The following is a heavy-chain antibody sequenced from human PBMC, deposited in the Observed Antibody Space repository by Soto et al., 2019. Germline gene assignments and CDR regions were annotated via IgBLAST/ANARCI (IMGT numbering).Heavy chain of an antibody. Sequence: SETLSLTCTVSGGSISSSSYYWGWIRQPPGKGLEWIGSIYYSGSTYYNPSLKSRVTISVDTSKNQFSLKLSSVTAADTAVYYCARREGMGIEAGSIDYWGQGTLVTVSS. CDR1: GGSISSSSYY. J-gene: IGHJ4*02. CDR3: ARREGMGIEAGSIDY. CDR2: IYYSGST. V-gene: IGHV4-39*01. D-gene: IGHD6-13*01.